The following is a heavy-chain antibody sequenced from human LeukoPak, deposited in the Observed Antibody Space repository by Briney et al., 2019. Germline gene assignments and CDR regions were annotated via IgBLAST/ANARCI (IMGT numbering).Heavy chain of an antibody. CDR3: ARETTTVTTVVVFDY. J-gene: IGHJ4*02. CDR1: GGTFSSYA. D-gene: IGHD4-17*01. Sequence: SVKVSCKASGGTFSSYAISWARQAPGQGLEWMGGIIPIFGTANYAQKFQGRVTITADESTSTAYMELSSLRSEDTAVYYCARETTTVTTVVVFDYWGQGTLVTVSS. CDR2: IIPIFGTA. V-gene: IGHV1-69*13.